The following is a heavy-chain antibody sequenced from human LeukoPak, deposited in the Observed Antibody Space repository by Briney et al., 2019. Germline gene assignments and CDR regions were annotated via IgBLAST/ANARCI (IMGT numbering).Heavy chain of an antibody. D-gene: IGHD1-26*01. J-gene: IGHJ4*02. V-gene: IGHV3-23*01. CDR3: AKTGRGTTTFHYFDY. Sequence: GGSLRLSCVASGFTFSSHAMSWVRQAPGKGLEWVSVISGSGGSTYHADSVKGRFTISRDNSKNTLFLQMNSLRAEDTAVYYCAKTGRGTTTFHYFDYWGQGTLVTVSS. CDR1: GFTFSSHA. CDR2: ISGSGGST.